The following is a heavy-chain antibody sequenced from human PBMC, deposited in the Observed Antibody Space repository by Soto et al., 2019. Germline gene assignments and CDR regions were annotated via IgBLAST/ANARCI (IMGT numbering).Heavy chain of an antibody. V-gene: IGHV5-10-1*01. CDR1: GCSFTSYW. J-gene: IGHJ6*02. D-gene: IGHD5-18*01. Sequence: GESLKISCKGSGCSFTSYWISWVRQMPGKGLEWMGRIDPSDSYTNYSPSFQGHVTISADKSISTAYLQWSSLKASDTAMYYCASIVDTVMSNGMYYYYRMDVWGQGTTVTVSS. CDR3: ASIVDTVMSNGMYYYYRMDV. CDR2: IDPSDSYT.